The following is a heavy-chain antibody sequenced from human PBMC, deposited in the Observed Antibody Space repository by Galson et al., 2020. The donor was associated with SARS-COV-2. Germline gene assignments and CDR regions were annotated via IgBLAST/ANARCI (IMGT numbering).Heavy chain of an antibody. Sequence: GESLKISCAASGFTFSNAWMSWVRQAPGKGLEWVGRIKSKTDGGTTDYAAPVKGRFTISRDDSKNTLYLQMNSLKTEDTAVYYCTTTLDPGIAVAGTFYYYYYMNVWGKGTTVTVSS. J-gene: IGHJ6*03. V-gene: IGHV3-15*01. CDR1: GFTFSNAW. D-gene: IGHD6-19*01. CDR3: TTTLDPGIAVAGTFYYYYYMNV. CDR2: IKSKTDGGTT.